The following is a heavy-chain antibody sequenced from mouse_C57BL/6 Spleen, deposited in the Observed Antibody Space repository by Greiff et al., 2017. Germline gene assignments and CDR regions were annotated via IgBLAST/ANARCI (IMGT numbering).Heavy chain of an antibody. J-gene: IGHJ2*01. CDR1: GFTFSSYG. Sequence: EVKLVESGGDLVKPGGSLKLSCAASGFTFSSYGMSWVRQTPDKRLEWVATISSGGSYTYYPDSVKGRFTISRDNAKNTLYLQMSSLKSEDTAMYYCTRQIGGGGATVVDPDYWGQGTTLTVSS. D-gene: IGHD1-1*01. V-gene: IGHV5-6*02. CDR3: TRQIGGGGATVVDPDY. CDR2: ISSGGSYT.